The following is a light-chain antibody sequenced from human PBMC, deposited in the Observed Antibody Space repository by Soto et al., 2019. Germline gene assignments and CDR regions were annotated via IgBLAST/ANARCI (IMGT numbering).Light chain of an antibody. CDR3: QQYGSSPTT. V-gene: IGKV3-20*01. Sequence: EIVLTQSPGTLSLSPRERATLSCRASQTVSSSYLAWYQQKPGQAPRLLIYGAAIRATGIPDRFSGSGSGTDFTLTISRLEPEDFAVYYCQQYGSSPTTFGGGTKVEI. J-gene: IGKJ4*01. CDR1: QTVSSSY. CDR2: GAA.